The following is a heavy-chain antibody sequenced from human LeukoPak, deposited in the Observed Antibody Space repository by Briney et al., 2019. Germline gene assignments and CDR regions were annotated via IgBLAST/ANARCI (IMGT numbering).Heavy chain of an antibody. J-gene: IGHJ1*01. CDR2: IYYSGST. D-gene: IGHD6-13*01. Sequence: SETLSLTCTVSGGSISSYYWSWIRQPPGKGLEWIGYIYYSGSTNYNPSLKSRVTISVDTSKNQFSLKLSSVTAADTAVYYCARGQSIAAAGRAEYFQHWGQGTLVTVSS. CDR3: ARGQSIAAAGRAEYFQH. CDR1: GGSISSYY. V-gene: IGHV4-59*01.